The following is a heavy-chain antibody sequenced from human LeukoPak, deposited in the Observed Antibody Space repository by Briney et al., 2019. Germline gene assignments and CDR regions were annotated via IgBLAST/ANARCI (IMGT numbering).Heavy chain of an antibody. Sequence: SETLSLTCAVSGGSISSNSYYWGWIRQPPGKGLEWIGSIYYSGSTYYNPSLKSRVTISVDTSKNQFSLKLSSVTAADTAVYYCVRDQGVVVVSDAFDIWGQGTMVTVSS. D-gene: IGHD3-22*01. V-gene: IGHV4-39*07. J-gene: IGHJ3*02. CDR3: VRDQGVVVVSDAFDI. CDR2: IYYSGST. CDR1: GGSISSNSYY.